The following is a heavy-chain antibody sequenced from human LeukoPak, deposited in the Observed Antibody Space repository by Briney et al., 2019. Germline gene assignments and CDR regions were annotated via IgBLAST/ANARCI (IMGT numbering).Heavy chain of an antibody. Sequence: SETLSLTCTVSGGSISSYYWSWLRQPPGKGLEWIGYIYYSGSTNYNPSLKSRVTISVDTSKNQFSLKLSSVTAADTAVYYCARVEGPIAAPYYYYGMDVWGQGTTVTVSS. CDR3: ARVEGPIAAPYYYYGMDV. CDR1: GGSISSYY. D-gene: IGHD6-6*01. J-gene: IGHJ6*02. V-gene: IGHV4-59*01. CDR2: IYYSGST.